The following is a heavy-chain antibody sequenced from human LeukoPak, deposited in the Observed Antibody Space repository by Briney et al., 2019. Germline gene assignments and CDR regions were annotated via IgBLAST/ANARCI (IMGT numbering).Heavy chain of an antibody. Sequence: PGGSLRLSCAASGFTVSSNYMSWVRQAPGKGLEWVSVIYSGGSTYYADSVKGRFTISRDNSKNTLYLQMNSLRAEDTAVYYCARSSGYYWYYFDYWGQGTLVTVSS. CDR2: IYSGGST. CDR1: GFTVSSNY. D-gene: IGHD3-22*01. CDR3: ARSSGYYWYYFDY. V-gene: IGHV3-53*01. J-gene: IGHJ4*02.